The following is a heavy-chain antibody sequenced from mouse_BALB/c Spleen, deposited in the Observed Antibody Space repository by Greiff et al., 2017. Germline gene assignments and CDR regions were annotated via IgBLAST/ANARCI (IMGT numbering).Heavy chain of an antibody. D-gene: IGHD1-1*01. CDR3: ARDPLYYGSSNYAMDY. CDR2: IWGDGST. Sequence: VQLQQSGPGLVAPSQSLSITCTVSGFSLTGYGVNWVRQPPGKGLEWLGMIWGDGSTDYNSALKSRLSISKDNSKSQVFLKMNSLQTDDTARYYCARDPLYYGSSNYAMDYWGQGTSVTVSS. J-gene: IGHJ4*01. V-gene: IGHV2-6-7*01. CDR1: GFSLTGYG.